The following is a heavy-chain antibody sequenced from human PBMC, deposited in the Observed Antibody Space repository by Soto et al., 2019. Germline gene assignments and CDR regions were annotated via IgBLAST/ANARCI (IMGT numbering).Heavy chain of an antibody. Sequence: GGSLRLSCAASGFTVSSNYMSWVRQAPGKGLEWFSVIYSGGSTYYADSVKGRFTISRDNSKNTLYLQMNSLRAEDTAVYYCARDRGDDILTGYFYYYYYMDVWGKGTTVTVSS. CDR3: ARDRGDDILTGYFYYYYYMDV. D-gene: IGHD3-9*01. V-gene: IGHV3-66*01. J-gene: IGHJ6*03. CDR2: IYSGGST. CDR1: GFTVSSNY.